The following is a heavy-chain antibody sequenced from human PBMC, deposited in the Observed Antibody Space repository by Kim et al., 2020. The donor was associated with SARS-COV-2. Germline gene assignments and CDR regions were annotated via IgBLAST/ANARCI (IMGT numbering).Heavy chain of an antibody. V-gene: IGHV4-31*03. CDR2: IYYSGST. CDR3: ARNSGYDPRTYYFDY. D-gene: IGHD5-12*01. CDR1: GGSISSGGYY. J-gene: IGHJ4*02. Sequence: SETLSLTCTVSGGSISSGGYYWSWIRQHPGKGLEWIGYIYYSGSTYYNPSLKSRVTISVDTSKNQFSLKLSSVTAADTAVYYCARNSGYDPRTYYFDYWGQGTLVTVSS.